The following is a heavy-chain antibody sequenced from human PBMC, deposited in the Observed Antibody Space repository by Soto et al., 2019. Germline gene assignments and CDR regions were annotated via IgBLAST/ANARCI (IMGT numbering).Heavy chain of an antibody. CDR1: GFTPTTTP. CDR2: IRSKANTYAT. V-gene: IGHV3-73*01. D-gene: IGHD6-13*01. CDR3: ASSYSSSWNGGLDAFDI. Sequence: PGGSLRLSCAGSGFTPTTTPLSWVRQPPGKGLEWVVRIRSKANTYATAYAASVKGRFTISRDDSENTAYLQMNSLKTEDTAVYYCASSYSSSWNGGLDAFDIWGQGTMVTVSS. J-gene: IGHJ3*02.